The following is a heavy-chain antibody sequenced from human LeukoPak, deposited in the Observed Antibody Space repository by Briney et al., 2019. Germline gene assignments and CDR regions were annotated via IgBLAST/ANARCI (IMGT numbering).Heavy chain of an antibody. D-gene: IGHD3-3*01. Sequence: EASVKVSCKASGYSLTRYYMHWVRQAPGQGLEWMGIMNPSGTSTNHAQKFQGRVIMTGDTSTSTVYMELRSLRSDDTAVYYCARSPYTIFGVVTHNLFGVLDYWGQGTLVTVSS. J-gene: IGHJ4*02. CDR3: ARSPYTIFGVVTHNLFGVLDY. CDR2: MNPSGTST. V-gene: IGHV1-46*01. CDR1: GYSLTRYY.